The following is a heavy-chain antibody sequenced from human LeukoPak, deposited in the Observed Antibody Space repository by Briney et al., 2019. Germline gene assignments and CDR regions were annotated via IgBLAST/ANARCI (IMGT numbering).Heavy chain of an antibody. CDR1: GGSISSYY. Sequence: SETLSLTCTVSGGSISSYYWSWIRQPPGKGLEWIGYIYYSGSANYNPFLKSRVTISVDTSKNQFSLKLSSVTAADTAVYYCARHIFTGGITMIVVVTYFDYWGQGTLVTVSS. D-gene: IGHD3-22*01. CDR3: ARHIFTGGITMIVVVTYFDY. CDR2: IYYSGSA. J-gene: IGHJ4*02. V-gene: IGHV4-59*08.